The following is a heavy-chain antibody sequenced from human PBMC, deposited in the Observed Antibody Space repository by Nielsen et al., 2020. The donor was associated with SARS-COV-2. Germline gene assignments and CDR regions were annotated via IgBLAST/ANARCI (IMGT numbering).Heavy chain of an antibody. D-gene: IGHD3-10*01. V-gene: IGHV3-30*19. Sequence: GGSLRLSCAASGFTFSSYGMHWVRQAPGRGLEWVAVITYDGSNKYYAESVKGRFTVSRDNSKNTLFLQMNSLKPEDSAVYYCARDPGYYLGSGTYYYYNMDVWGQGATVTVSS. CDR3: ARDPGYYLGSGTYYYYNMDV. CDR1: GFTFSSYG. J-gene: IGHJ6*02. CDR2: ITYDGSNK.